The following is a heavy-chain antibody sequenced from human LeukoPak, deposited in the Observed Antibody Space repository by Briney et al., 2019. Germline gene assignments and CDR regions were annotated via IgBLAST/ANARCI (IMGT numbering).Heavy chain of an antibody. Sequence: GASVKVSCKASGGTFSSYAISWVRQAPGQGLEWMGRIIPILGIANYAQKFQGRVTITADKSMSTAYMELSSLRSEDTAVYYCARESDPYYGSGGAFDIWGQGTMVTVSS. CDR2: IIPILGIA. J-gene: IGHJ3*02. CDR1: GGTFSSYA. V-gene: IGHV1-69*04. CDR3: ARESDPYYGSGGAFDI. D-gene: IGHD3-10*01.